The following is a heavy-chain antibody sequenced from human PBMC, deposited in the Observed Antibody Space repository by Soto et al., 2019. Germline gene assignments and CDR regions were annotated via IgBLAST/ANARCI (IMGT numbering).Heavy chain of an antibody. CDR2: ISNSGGGT. CDR1: GFTFSSYA. Sequence: EVQLLESGGGLVQPGGSLRLSCAASGFTFSSYAMSWVRQAPGKGLEWVSGISNSGGGTYYADSVKGRFTISRDNSKNTLYLQMSSLRAEDTATYYCAKDSRFSGSYGVPWFDPWGQGILVTVSS. V-gene: IGHV3-23*01. J-gene: IGHJ5*02. CDR3: AKDSRFSGSYGVPWFDP. D-gene: IGHD1-26*01.